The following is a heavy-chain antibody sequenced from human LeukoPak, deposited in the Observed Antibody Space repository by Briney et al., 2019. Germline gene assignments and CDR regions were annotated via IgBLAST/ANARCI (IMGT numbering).Heavy chain of an antibody. CDR1: GGSISSYY. V-gene: IGHV4-59*12. D-gene: IGHD2-21*02. Sequence: SETLSLTCTVSGGSISSYYWSWIRQPPGKGLEWIGYIYYSGSTNYNPSLKSRVTISVDTSKNQFSLKLSSVTAADTAVYYCARDLGTYCGGDCYSGAFDYWGQGTLVTVSS. CDR3: ARDLGTYCGGDCYSGAFDY. J-gene: IGHJ4*02. CDR2: IYYSGST.